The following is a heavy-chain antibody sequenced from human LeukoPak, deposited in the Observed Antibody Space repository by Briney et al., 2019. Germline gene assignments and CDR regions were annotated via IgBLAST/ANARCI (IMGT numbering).Heavy chain of an antibody. CDR3: AKSIWVAATSSWFCLDY. D-gene: IGHD3-10*01. CDR2: IHYDGSTS. CDR1: GFTLSGYG. Sequence: GGSLTLSCPASGFTLSGYGMHWVRPAPGKGLEWVALIHYDGSTSYYADSVRGRFTISRDTSRNTLHLQMNSLRPEDTAVYYCAKSIWVAATSSWFCLDYWGQGTLVTVSS. J-gene: IGHJ4*02. V-gene: IGHV3-30*02.